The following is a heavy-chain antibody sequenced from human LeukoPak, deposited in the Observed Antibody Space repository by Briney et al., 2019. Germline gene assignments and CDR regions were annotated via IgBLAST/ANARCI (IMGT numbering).Heavy chain of an antibody. CDR1: GYTFTNYY. Sequence: ASVKVSCKASGYTFTNYYIHWVRQAPGQGLEWTGIINPSGGGTSYAQKFQGRVTMTRDTSTSTVYMELSSLRSEDTAVYYCAREGPCSDSSRSRFDYWGQGTLVTVSS. D-gene: IGHD6-6*01. V-gene: IGHV1-46*01. J-gene: IGHJ4*02. CDR3: AREGPCSDSSRSRFDY. CDR2: INPSGGGT.